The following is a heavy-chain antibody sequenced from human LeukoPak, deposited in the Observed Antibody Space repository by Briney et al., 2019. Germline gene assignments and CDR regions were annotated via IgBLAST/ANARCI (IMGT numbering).Heavy chain of an antibody. Sequence: GRSLRLSCAASGFTFSNYGIHWVRQAPGKGLEWVAVISYDGSNKYYAESVKGRFTISRDNSKNTLYLQMNNLRDEDTAVYYCARAAYSSSPDYWGQGTLVTVSS. CDR2: ISYDGSNK. D-gene: IGHD6-13*01. J-gene: IGHJ4*02. CDR3: ARAAYSSSPDY. V-gene: IGHV3-30*03. CDR1: GFTFSNYG.